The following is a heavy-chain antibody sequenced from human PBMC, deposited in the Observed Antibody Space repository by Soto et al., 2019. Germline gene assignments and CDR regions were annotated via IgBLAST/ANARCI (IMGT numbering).Heavy chain of an antibody. Sequence: LQPLSVTCAISGDSVSSNSAAWNWIRQSPSRGLEWLGRTYYRSKWYNDYAVSVKSRITINPDTSKNQFSLQLNSVTPEDTAVYYCAREKGAIVGATTFDDWGQVTLVTVPS. CDR1: GDSVSSNSAA. CDR3: AREKGAIVGATTFDD. D-gene: IGHD1-26*01. CDR2: TYYRSKWYN. J-gene: IGHJ4*02. V-gene: IGHV6-1*01.